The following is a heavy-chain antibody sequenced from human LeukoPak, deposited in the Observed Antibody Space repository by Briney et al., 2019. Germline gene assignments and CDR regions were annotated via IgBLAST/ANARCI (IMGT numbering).Heavy chain of an antibody. CDR1: GFTFDDYA. V-gene: IGHV3-9*01. J-gene: IGHJ4*02. CDR3: AKDIHYYDSSGYYDY. Sequence: GGSLRLSCAASGFTFDDYAMHWVRQAPGKGPEWVSGISWNSGSIGYADSVKGRFTISRDNAKNSLYLQMNSLRAEDTALYYCAKDIHYYDSSGYYDYWGQGTLVTVSS. D-gene: IGHD3-22*01. CDR2: ISWNSGSI.